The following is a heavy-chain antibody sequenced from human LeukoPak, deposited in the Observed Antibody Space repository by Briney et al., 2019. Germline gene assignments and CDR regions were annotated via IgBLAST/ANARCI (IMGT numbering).Heavy chain of an antibody. J-gene: IGHJ4*02. V-gene: IGHV4-59*08. CDR3: AGYYDTSGGYFDY. D-gene: IGHD3-22*01. CDR1: GGSISSYY. CDR2: IYYSGST. Sequence: SETLSLTCTVSGGSISSYYWSWIRQPPGKGLEGIGYIYYSGSTNYNPSLKSRVTISVDTSKNQFSLKLSSVTAADTAVYYCAGYYDTSGGYFDYWGQGTLVTVSS.